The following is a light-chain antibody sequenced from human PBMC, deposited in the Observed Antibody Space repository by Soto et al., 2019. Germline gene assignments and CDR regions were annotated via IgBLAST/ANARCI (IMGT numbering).Light chain of an antibody. CDR2: GAS. CDR3: QQYGSSPWT. CDR1: QSVRSSH. Sequence: EIVLTQSPGTLSLSPGERATLSCRASQSVRSSHLAWYQQKPGQAPRLLIYGASSRATGIPDRFSGSGSGTDFTLTISRLEPEDFAVYYCQQYGSSPWTFGQGTKADI. V-gene: IGKV3-20*01. J-gene: IGKJ1*01.